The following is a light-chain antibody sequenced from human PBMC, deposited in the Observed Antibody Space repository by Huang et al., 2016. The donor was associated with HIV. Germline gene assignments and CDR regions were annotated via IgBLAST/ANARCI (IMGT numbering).Light chain of an antibody. Sequence: IVMTQTPLSLPVTPGEPASIPCRSSQSLLDSDDGYTHLDLYLPKPGQSPQLLIYTLPYRASGVPDRFSGSGSGTDFTLKISRVEAEDVGIYYCMQRIEFPYTFGQGTKLDIK. CDR2: TLP. V-gene: IGKV2-40*01. J-gene: IGKJ2*01. CDR3: MQRIEFPYT. CDR1: QSLLDSDDGYTH.